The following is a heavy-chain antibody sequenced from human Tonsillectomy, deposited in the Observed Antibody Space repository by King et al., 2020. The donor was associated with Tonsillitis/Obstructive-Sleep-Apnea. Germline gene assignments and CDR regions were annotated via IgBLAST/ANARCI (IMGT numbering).Heavy chain of an antibody. V-gene: IGHV3-23*04. J-gene: IGHJ5*02. D-gene: IGHD3-3*01. CDR3: AKGQNYDFWSGYSNSYNWFDP. Sequence: VQLVESGGGLVQPGGSLRLSCVASGFTFSTYAMSWVRQAPGKGLDWISAIRGSGGTTYYADSVKGRFTVSRDNSKNTLYLQMNSLRAEDTAVYYCAKGQNYDFWSGYSNSYNWFDPWGQGTLVTVSS. CDR2: IRGSGGTT. CDR1: GFTFSTYA.